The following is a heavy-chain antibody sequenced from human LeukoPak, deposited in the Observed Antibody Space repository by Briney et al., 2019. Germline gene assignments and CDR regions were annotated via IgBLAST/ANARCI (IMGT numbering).Heavy chain of an antibody. V-gene: IGHV4-59*08. Sequence: SETLSLTCTVSGGSISSYYWSWIRQPPGKGLEWIGYIYYSGSTNYNPSLKSRVTISVDTSKNQFSLKLSSVTAADTAVYYCARDDYGDSPGLFDYWGQGILVTVSS. J-gene: IGHJ4*02. CDR1: GGSISSYY. CDR2: IYYSGST. CDR3: ARDDYGDSPGLFDY. D-gene: IGHD4-17*01.